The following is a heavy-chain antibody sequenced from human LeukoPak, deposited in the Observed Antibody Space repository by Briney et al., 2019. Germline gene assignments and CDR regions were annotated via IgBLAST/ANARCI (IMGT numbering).Heavy chain of an antibody. CDR1: GYIFPDYY. D-gene: IGHD6-19*01. Sequence: ASVKVSCKGSGYIFPDYYIYWVRQAPGQGLEWMGRINPNSGGTSYAQKFQGRVTMTRDTSTSTVYMELSSLRSEDTAVYYCARVQRVAAVGGYYFDYWGQGTLVTVSS. CDR3: ARVQRVAAVGGYYFDY. J-gene: IGHJ4*02. V-gene: IGHV1-2*06. CDR2: INPNSGGT.